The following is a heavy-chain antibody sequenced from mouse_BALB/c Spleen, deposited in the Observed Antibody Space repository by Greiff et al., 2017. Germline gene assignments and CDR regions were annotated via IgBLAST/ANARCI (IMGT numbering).Heavy chain of an antibody. D-gene: IGHD2-4*01. V-gene: IGHV3-2*02. CDR2: ISYSGST. Sequence: EVKLMESGPGLVKPSQSLSLTCTVTGYSITSDYAWNWIRQFPGNKLEWMGYISYSGSTSYNPSLKSRISITRDTSKNQFFLQLNSVTTEDTATYYCARDDYDYEDAMDYWGQGTSVTVSS. CDR3: ARDDYDYEDAMDY. J-gene: IGHJ4*01. CDR1: GYSITSDYA.